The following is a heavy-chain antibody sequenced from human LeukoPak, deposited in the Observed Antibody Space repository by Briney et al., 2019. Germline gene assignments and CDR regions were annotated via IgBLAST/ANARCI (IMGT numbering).Heavy chain of an antibody. CDR1: GFTFSSYG. J-gene: IGHJ4*02. CDR2: IRFDGSNK. D-gene: IGHD2-2*01. V-gene: IGHV3-30*02. CDR3: ARDPPRYCSSTSCHLIDY. Sequence: GGSLRLSCAASGFTFSSYGMHWVRQAPGKGLEWVAFIRFDGSNKYYAESVKGRFTISRDNSKNTLYLQMNSLRAEDTAVYYCARDPPRYCSSTSCHLIDYWGQGTLVTVSS.